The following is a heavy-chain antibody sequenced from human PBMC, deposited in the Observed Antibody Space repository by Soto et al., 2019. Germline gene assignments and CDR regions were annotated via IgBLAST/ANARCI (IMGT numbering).Heavy chain of an antibody. D-gene: IGHD2-8*02. Sequence: PGGSLRLSCAASGFTFSSYAMHWVRQAPGKGLEWVAVISYDGSNKYYADSVKGRFTISRDNSKNTLYLQMNSLRAEDTAVYYCAKIPGPFFYWGQGTLVTVSS. CDR1: GFTFSSYA. CDR3: AKIPGPFFY. J-gene: IGHJ4*02. CDR2: ISYDGSNK. V-gene: IGHV3-30-3*02.